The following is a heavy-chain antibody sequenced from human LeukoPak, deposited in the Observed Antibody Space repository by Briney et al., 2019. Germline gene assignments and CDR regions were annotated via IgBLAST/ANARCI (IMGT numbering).Heavy chain of an antibody. D-gene: IGHD2-2*01. CDR2: IKYDGSEK. CDR1: GVTFSSKW. Sequence: PGGSLRLSCAASGVTFSSKWMSWVRQAPGKGLEWVANIKYDGSEKYYVDSVKGRFTISRDNAKNSLYLQMNSLRAEDTAVYYCARDCSSTSCYLIDAFDIWGQGTMVTVSS. CDR3: ARDCSSTSCYLIDAFDI. J-gene: IGHJ3*02. V-gene: IGHV3-7*01.